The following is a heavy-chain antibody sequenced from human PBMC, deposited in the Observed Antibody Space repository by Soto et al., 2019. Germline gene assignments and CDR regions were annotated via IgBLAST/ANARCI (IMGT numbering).Heavy chain of an antibody. CDR3: ARHGVGDILTGQPDY. CDR2: IHPGDSDT. Sequence: PGESLKISCKGSGYSFTKYWIGWVRQMPGKGLEWMAIIHPGDSDTRYSPSFQGQVTISADKSISTAYLQWSSLKASDTAMYYCARHGVGDILTGQPDYWGQGTLVTVSS. D-gene: IGHD3-9*01. J-gene: IGHJ4*02. CDR1: GYSFTKYW. V-gene: IGHV5-51*01.